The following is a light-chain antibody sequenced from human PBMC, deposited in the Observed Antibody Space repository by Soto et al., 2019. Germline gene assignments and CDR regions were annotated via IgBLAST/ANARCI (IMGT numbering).Light chain of an antibody. J-gene: IGLJ3*02. CDR3: AAWDDSLSGWV. CDR1: SSNIGSNY. CDR2: RND. Sequence: QAVVTQPPSASGTPGQRVTISCSGSSSNIGSNYVYWYKQLPGTAPKLLIYRNDQRPSGVPDRISGSQSGTSASLAISGLRSEDEADYYCAAWDDSLSGWVFGGGTKVTVL. V-gene: IGLV1-47*01.